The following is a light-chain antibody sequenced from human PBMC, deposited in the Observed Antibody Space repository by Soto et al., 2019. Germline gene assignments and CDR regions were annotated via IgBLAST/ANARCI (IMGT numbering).Light chain of an antibody. CDR1: SSNIGTGYD. Sequence: QSVLTQPPSVSGAPGQRVTISCTGSSSNIGTGYDVRWYQQLPGTAPKLLIYGNSNRPSGVPDRFSGSKSGTSASLAITGLQAEDEADYYCQSFDSRRFYVFGTGTKVTVL. V-gene: IGLV1-40*01. J-gene: IGLJ1*01. CDR2: GNS. CDR3: QSFDSRRFYV.